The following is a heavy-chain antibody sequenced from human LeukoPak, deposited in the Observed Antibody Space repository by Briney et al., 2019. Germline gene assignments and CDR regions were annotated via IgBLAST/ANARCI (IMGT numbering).Heavy chain of an antibody. CDR1: GFTVSSNY. V-gene: IGHV3-53*01. CDR3: ARGPYSSGWYWGVFDY. Sequence: PGGSLRLSCAASGFTVSSNYMSWVRQAPGKGLEWVSVIYSGGSTYYADSVKGRFTISRDNSKNTLYLQMNSLRAEDTAVYYCARGPYSSGWYWGVFDYWGQGTLVTVSS. D-gene: IGHD6-19*01. CDR2: IYSGGST. J-gene: IGHJ4*02.